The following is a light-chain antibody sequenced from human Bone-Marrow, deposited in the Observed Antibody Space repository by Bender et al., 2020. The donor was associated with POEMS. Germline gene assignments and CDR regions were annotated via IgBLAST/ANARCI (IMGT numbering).Light chain of an antibody. V-gene: IGLV1-44*01. CDR3: AAWDDSLNSVV. J-gene: IGLJ2*01. CDR2: SSH. CDR1: SSNIGAHA. Sequence: QSVLTQPPSASGTPGQRVTISCSGGSSNIGAHAVNWYQHLPATAPKLLIYSSHRRPSEVPDRFSGSRSGASASLAISGLQSEDEADYYCAAWDDSLNSVVFGGGTKLTVL.